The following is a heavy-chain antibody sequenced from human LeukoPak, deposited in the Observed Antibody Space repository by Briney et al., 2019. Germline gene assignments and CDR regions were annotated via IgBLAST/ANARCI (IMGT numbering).Heavy chain of an antibody. CDR3: ATGLEVDY. D-gene: IGHD1-1*01. CDR2: ISGSDSGSTI. J-gene: IGHJ4*02. CDR1: GFSFSGYF. Sequence: PGGSLRLSCAASGFSFSGYFMSWIRQAPGMGLEWVSHISGSDSGSTIYYADSLKGRFTISRDNARNSLYLQMNSLRAEDTAVYYCATGLEVDYWGQGTLVTVSS. V-gene: IGHV3-11*01.